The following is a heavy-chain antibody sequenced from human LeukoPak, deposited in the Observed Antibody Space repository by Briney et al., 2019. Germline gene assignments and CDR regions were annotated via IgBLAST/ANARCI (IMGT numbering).Heavy chain of an antibody. J-gene: IGHJ4*02. CDR2: IYYSEST. Sequence: SEALSLNCTVSGDSIGNYYWSWIRQPPGKGLEWIGYIYYSESTNYNPSLKSRVTISTDTSKSQFSLNLRSVTAEDTGIYYCARGRCRNSGCRPYFDYWGQGTQVTVSS. V-gene: IGHV4-59*01. CDR3: ARGRCRNSGCRPYFDY. CDR1: GDSIGNYY. D-gene: IGHD3-22*01.